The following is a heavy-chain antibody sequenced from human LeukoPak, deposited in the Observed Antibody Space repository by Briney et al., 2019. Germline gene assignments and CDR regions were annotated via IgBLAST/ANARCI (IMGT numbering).Heavy chain of an antibody. CDR3: ARTYSSPRGMDV. V-gene: IGHV4-59*01. D-gene: IGHD6-13*01. Sequence: PSETLSLTCTVSGGSISSYYWSWIRQPPGKGLEWIGYIYYSGSTNYNPSLKSRVTISVDTSKNQFSLKLSSVTAADTAVYYCARTYSSPRGMDVWGQGTTVTVSS. CDR1: GGSISSYY. CDR2: IYYSGST. J-gene: IGHJ6*02.